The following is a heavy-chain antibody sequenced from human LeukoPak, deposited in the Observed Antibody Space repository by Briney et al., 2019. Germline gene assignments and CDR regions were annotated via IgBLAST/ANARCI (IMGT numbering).Heavy chain of an antibody. J-gene: IGHJ4*02. CDR1: GYSFTSYW. Sequence: GESLKISCKGSGYSFTSYWIGWVRQMPGKGLEWMGTIYPGDSDTRYSPSFQGQVTISADKSISTAYLQWSSLKASDTAMYYCARRAGRWLQWVYYFDYWGQGTLVTVSS. D-gene: IGHD5-24*01. V-gene: IGHV5-51*01. CDR2: IYPGDSDT. CDR3: ARRAGRWLQWVYYFDY.